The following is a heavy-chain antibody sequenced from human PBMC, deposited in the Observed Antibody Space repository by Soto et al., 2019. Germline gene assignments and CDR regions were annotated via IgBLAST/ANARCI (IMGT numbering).Heavy chain of an antibody. V-gene: IGHV1-69*12. CDR1: GGTFSSYA. J-gene: IGHJ4*02. CDR3: ARSGRGSYSYFDY. D-gene: IGHD1-26*01. CDR2: IIPIFGTA. Sequence: QVQLVQSGAEVKKPGSSVKVSCKASGGTFSSYAISWVRQAPGQGLEWMGGIIPIFGTANYAQKFQGRVTFTADESPSTAYMELSSLRSEETAVYYCARSGRGSYSYFDYWGQGTMVTVSS.